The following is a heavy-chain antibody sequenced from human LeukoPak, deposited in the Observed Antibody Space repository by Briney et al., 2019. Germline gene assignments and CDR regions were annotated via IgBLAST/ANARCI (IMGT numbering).Heavy chain of an antibody. Sequence: SETLSLTCTVSGGSISSSSYYWVWIRQPPGKGLEWIGSISYSGSTYYNPSLKSRVTISVDTSKNQFSLKLSSMTAADTAVYYCAREGGATTWGQGTLVTVSS. CDR2: ISYSGST. D-gene: IGHD1-26*01. CDR3: AREGGATT. J-gene: IGHJ4*02. V-gene: IGHV4-39*07. CDR1: GGSISSSSYY.